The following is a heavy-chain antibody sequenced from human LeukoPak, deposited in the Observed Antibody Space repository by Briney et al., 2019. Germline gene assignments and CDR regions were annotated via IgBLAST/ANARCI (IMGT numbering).Heavy chain of an antibody. J-gene: IGHJ6*03. CDR2: IYSGGST. Sequence: GGSLRLSCAASGFTVSSNYMSWVRQAPGKGLEWVSVIYSGGSTYYADSAKGRFTISRDNSKNTLYLQMNSLRAEDTAVYYCARGTGYYYYMDVWGKGTTVTVSS. V-gene: IGHV3-66*02. CDR1: GFTVSSNY. CDR3: ARGTGYYYYMDV. D-gene: IGHD1-14*01.